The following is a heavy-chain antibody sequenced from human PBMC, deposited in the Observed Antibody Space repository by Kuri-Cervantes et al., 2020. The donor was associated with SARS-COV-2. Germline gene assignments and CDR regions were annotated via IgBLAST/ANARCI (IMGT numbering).Heavy chain of an antibody. CDR1: GYSISSGYY. D-gene: IGHD2-15*01. J-gene: IGHJ5*02. V-gene: IGHV4-38-2*01. Sequence: GSLRLSCAVSGYSISSGYYWGWIRQPPGKGLEWIGSIYHSGSTYYNPSLKSRVTISVDTSKNQFSLKLSSVTAADTAVYYCARRVSPLAASNWFDPWGQGTLVTVSS. CDR2: IYHSGST. CDR3: ARRVSPLAASNWFDP.